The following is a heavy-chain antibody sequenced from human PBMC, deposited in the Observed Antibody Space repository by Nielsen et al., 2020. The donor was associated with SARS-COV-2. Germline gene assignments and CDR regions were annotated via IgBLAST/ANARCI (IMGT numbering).Heavy chain of an antibody. CDR3: ARDRQSQQLGLFDY. D-gene: IGHD6-13*01. J-gene: IGHJ4*02. V-gene: IGHV3-11*06. CDR2: ISSSSSYT. CDR1: GFTFSDYY. Sequence: GGSLRLSCAASGFTFSDYYMSWIRQAPGKGLEWVSYISSSSSYTNYADSVKGRFTISRDNAKNTLYLQMNSLRAEDTAVYYCARDRQSQQLGLFDYWGQGTLVTVSS.